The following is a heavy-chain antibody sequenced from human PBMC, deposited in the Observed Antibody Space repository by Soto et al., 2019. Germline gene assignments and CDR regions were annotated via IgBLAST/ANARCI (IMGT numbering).Heavy chain of an antibody. CDR1: GGTFSSYT. Sequence: QVQLVQSGAEVKKPGSSVKVSCKASGGTFSSYTISWVRQAPGQGLEWMGRIIPILGIANYAQKFQGRVTITADKSTSTADMELSSLRSEDTAVYYCARDGYSYGYFDYWGQGTLVTVSS. CDR2: IIPILGIA. V-gene: IGHV1-69*08. D-gene: IGHD5-18*01. CDR3: ARDGYSYGYFDY. J-gene: IGHJ4*02.